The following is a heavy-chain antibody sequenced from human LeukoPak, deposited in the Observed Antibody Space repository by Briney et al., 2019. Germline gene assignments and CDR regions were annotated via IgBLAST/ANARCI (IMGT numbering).Heavy chain of an antibody. CDR1: GFTFSSYA. J-gene: IGHJ5*02. CDR3: AKGLGRRSSSWDMLNH. D-gene: IGHD6-13*01. Sequence: GGSLRLSCSASGFTFSSYAMTWVRQAPGKGLEWVSATSGSGASTYYADSVRGRFAISRDNSKNTLYLQMNSLRVEDTAVFYCAKGLGRRSSSWDMLNHWGQGNLVSVSS. V-gene: IGHV3-23*01. CDR2: TSGSGAST.